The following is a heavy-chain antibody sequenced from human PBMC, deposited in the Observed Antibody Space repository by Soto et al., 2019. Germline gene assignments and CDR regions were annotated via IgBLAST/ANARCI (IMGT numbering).Heavy chain of an antibody. D-gene: IGHD1-1*01. CDR3: ARDVAAGGTEYDY. Sequence: GGSLRLSCVTSGFTFRNYGFHWVRQAPGKGLEWVSVIWYDGSKKYYGESVRGRFTISRDDSKNTLYLQMNSLTVEDTGIYYCARDVAAGGTEYDYWGRGT. CDR1: GFTFRNYG. J-gene: IGHJ4*02. V-gene: IGHV3-33*01. CDR2: IWYDGSKK.